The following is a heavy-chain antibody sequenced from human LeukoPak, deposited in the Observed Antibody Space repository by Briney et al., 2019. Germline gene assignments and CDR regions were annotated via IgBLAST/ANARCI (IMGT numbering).Heavy chain of an antibody. D-gene: IGHD3-10*01. Sequence: AASVKVSCKASGYTFTGCYMHGVRQAPGQGLEWMGWINPNSGVTNYAQKFQGWVTMTRDTSISTAYMELNRLKSDDTAVYYCARVTLIYGSGSYYQSPLAYWGQGTLVTVSS. CDR2: INPNSGVT. CDR3: ARVTLIYGSGSYYQSPLAY. J-gene: IGHJ4*02. V-gene: IGHV1-2*04. CDR1: GYTFTGCY.